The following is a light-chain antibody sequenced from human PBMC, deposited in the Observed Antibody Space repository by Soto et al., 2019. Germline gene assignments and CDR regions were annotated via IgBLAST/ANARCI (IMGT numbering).Light chain of an antibody. CDR2: AAS. J-gene: IGKJ2*01. CDR1: QGISTH. V-gene: IGKV1-16*01. CDR3: QQYVSYPYT. Sequence: DIQMTQSPSSLSAFVGDGVTITCRASQGISTHLAWFQQRPGKAPKSLIYAASSLHSGVPSRFSGSGSGTDFTLTISSLQPEDFAIYYCQQYVSYPYTFCQGTKLEIK.